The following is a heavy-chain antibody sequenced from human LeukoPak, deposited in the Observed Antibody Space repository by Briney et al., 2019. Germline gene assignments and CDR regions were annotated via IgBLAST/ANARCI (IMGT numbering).Heavy chain of an antibody. D-gene: IGHD5-12*01. CDR1: GFTFDDYG. J-gene: IGHJ4*02. Sequence: GGSLRLSCSASGFTFDDYGMSWVRQAPGKGLEWVSGINWNGGSTGYADSVKGRVTITRDNAKNSLYLQMNSLRAEDTALYYCARDPVTTGGYDPRFDYWGQGTLVTVSS. V-gene: IGHV3-20*04. CDR3: ARDPVTTGGYDPRFDY. CDR2: INWNGGST.